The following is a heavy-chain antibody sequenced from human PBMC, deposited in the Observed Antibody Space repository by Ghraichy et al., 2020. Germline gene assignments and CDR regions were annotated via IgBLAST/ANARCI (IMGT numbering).Heavy chain of an antibody. V-gene: IGHV3-21*01. CDR1: GSIFRRYT. D-gene: IGHD2-15*01. CDR2: ICSASSYI. Sequence: GESLNISCPALGSIFRRYTLNWGRQAPCKGLGWVSFICSASSYIYYADSVKGRFTISRDNAKNSLYLQMDSLRAEDTAVYYCARDTGYCSGGRCYPDAFDIWGLCILVTVSS. CDR3: ARDTGYCSGGRCYPDAFDI. J-gene: IGHJ3*02.